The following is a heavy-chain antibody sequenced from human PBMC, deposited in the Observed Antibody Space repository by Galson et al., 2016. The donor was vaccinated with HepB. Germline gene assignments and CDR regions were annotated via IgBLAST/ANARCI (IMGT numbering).Heavy chain of an antibody. J-gene: IGHJ5*02. CDR1: GFTFSTYS. Sequence: LRLSCPASGFTFSTYSMNWVRQAPGKGLEWIGEMNHSGSANYNPPLRSRVTMSVERSRNQFSLKLSSVTAADTAVYYCARSTYSSGWYSGWFDLWGQGIVVTVSS. CDR3: ARSTYSSGWYSGWFDL. D-gene: IGHD6-19*01. V-gene: IGHV4-34*01. CDR2: MNHSGSA.